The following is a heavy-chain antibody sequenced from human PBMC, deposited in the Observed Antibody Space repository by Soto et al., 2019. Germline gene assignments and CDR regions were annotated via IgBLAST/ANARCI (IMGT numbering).Heavy chain of an antibody. CDR3: VKGRGANCRDPTCYMFDS. V-gene: IGHV3-30*18. J-gene: IGHJ4*02. CDR1: GFTFSSYG. Sequence: VQLAESGGGVVQPGRSLGLSCVASGFTFSSYGMTWVRQAPGKGLEWVAVISNDGSYDFYADSVKGRFTISRDNSKNTLLLQMNSLKPEDTALYFCVKGRGANCRDPTCYMFDSWGQGERVTVS. CDR2: ISNDGSYD. D-gene: IGHD2-2*01.